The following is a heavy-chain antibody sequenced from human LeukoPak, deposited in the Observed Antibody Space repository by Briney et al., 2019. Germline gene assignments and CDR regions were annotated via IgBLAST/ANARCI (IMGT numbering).Heavy chain of an antibody. CDR3: ARTGYHTGWGNDY. Sequence: PSETLSLTCTVSGGSMNTHYWRWIRQPAGQGLEFIGRISASGSPNYNPSLGSRVTMSVDTSRSQFSLRLTSVTAADTAVYYCARTGYHTGWGNDYWGEGTLVTVSS. J-gene: IGHJ4*02. V-gene: IGHV4-4*07. CDR1: GGSMNTHY. D-gene: IGHD6-19*01. CDR2: ISASGSP.